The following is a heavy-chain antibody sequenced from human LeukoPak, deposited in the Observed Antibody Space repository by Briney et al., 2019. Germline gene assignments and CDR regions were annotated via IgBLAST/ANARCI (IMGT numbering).Heavy chain of an antibody. Sequence: GGSLRLSCAASGLTFSNAWMSWVRQAPGKGLEWVGRIKSKTDGGTTDYAAPVKGRFTISRDDSKNTLYLQMNSLKTEDTAVYYCITHNQYYDYVWGSYRRSDYWGQGTLVTVSS. J-gene: IGHJ4*02. D-gene: IGHD3-16*02. CDR3: ITHNQYYDYVWGSYRRSDY. V-gene: IGHV3-15*01. CDR2: IKSKTDGGTT. CDR1: GLTFSNAW.